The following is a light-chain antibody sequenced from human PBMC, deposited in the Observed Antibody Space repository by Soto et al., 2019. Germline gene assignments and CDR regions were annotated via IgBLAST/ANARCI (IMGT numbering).Light chain of an antibody. Sequence: EIVLTQSPATLSLSPGERATLSCRASQSVSNYLAWYQQKPGQAPRLLIYDASNRATGIPARFSGSGSGTDFTLTISRLEPEDFAVYFCQQRSILLTFGGGTKVEIK. CDR2: DAS. CDR3: QQRSILLT. V-gene: IGKV3-11*01. CDR1: QSVSNY. J-gene: IGKJ4*01.